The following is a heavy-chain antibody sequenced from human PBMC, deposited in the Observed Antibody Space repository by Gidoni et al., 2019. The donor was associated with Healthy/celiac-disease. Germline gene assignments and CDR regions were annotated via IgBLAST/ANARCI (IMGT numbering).Heavy chain of an antibody. D-gene: IGHD2-2*01. V-gene: IGHV3-73*02. CDR2: IRSKANSYAT. Sequence: EVQLVESGGGLVQPGGSLKLSCAASGFTFSGSAMHWVRQASGKGLEWVGRIRSKANSYATAYAASVKGRFTISRDDSKNTAYLQMNSLKTEDTAVYYCSLVVPANGDYYYYGMDVWGQGTTVTVSS. J-gene: IGHJ6*02. CDR3: SLVVPANGDYYYYGMDV. CDR1: GFTFSGSA.